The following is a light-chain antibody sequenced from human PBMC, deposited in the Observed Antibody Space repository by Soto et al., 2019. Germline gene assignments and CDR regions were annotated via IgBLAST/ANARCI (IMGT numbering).Light chain of an antibody. J-gene: IGKJ1*01. CDR1: QSVSSN. V-gene: IGKV3-15*01. CDR2: GAS. Sequence: EIVMTQYPATLSVSPGERATLSCRASQSVSSNLAWYQQKPGQAPRLLIYGASTRATGIPARFSGSGSGTEFTLIISSLQSEDSAVYYCQQYNSWLWTFGQGTKVDI. CDR3: QQYNSWLWT.